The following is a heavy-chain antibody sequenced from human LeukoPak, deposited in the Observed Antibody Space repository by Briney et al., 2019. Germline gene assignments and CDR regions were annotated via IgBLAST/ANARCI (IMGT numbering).Heavy chain of an antibody. J-gene: IGHJ3*02. D-gene: IGHD2-15*01. CDR1: GYTFTGYY. Sequence: ASVKVSFKSSGYTFTGYYMHWVRQAPGQGLEWMGWINPNSGSTNYAQKFQGRVTMTRDTSISTAYMELSRLISDDTAVYYCARDLSGWYYAFDIWGQGIMVTVSS. CDR3: ARDLSGWYYAFDI. CDR2: INPNSGST. V-gene: IGHV1-2*02.